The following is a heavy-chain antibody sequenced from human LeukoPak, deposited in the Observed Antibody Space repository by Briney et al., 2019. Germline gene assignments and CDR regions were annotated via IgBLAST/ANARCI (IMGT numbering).Heavy chain of an antibody. CDR2: ISAYNGNT. CDR1: GYTFTSYG. Sequence: ASVKVSCKASGYTFTSYGISWVRQAPGQGLEWMGWISAYNGNTNYAQKLQGRVTMTTDTSTSTAYMELRSLRSDDTAVYYCARLQSPTIVVVPAAMPLLDYWGQGTLVTVSS. D-gene: IGHD2-2*01. V-gene: IGHV1-18*01. J-gene: IGHJ4*02. CDR3: ARLQSPTIVVVPAAMPLLDY.